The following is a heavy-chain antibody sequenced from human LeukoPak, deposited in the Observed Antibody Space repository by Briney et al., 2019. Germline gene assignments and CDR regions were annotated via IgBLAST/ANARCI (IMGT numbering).Heavy chain of an antibody. CDR1: GGAFSRYG. Sequence: SVKVSCKASGGAFSRYGFMWVRQAPGQGLEWLGGIMPVFSTSTYAQRFQGRVTITADEYASTAYMELSSLRSEDTAVYYCARGGQLVRNPYYMDVWGKGTTVTVSS. V-gene: IGHV1-69*01. D-gene: IGHD6-6*01. CDR3: ARGGQLVRNPYYMDV. CDR2: IMPVFSTS. J-gene: IGHJ6*03.